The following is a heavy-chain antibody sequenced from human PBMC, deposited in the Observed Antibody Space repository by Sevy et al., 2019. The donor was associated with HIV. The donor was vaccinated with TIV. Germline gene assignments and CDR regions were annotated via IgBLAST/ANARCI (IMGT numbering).Heavy chain of an antibody. V-gene: IGHV3-43*01. CDR2: INRDGGSI. CDR1: GFSFDDYS. Sequence: GGSLRLSCAASGFSFDDYSMHWVRQVPGKGLEWVSLINRDGGSIYYSDSVKGRFTISRDNGKKSLYLQMNSLRTEDTALYYCARGRPFDAFDVWGQGTMVTVSS. CDR3: ARGRPFDAFDV. J-gene: IGHJ3*01.